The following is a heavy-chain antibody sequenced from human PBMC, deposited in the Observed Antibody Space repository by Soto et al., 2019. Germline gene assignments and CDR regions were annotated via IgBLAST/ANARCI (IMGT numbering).Heavy chain of an antibody. V-gene: IGHV1-2*02. CDR3: GRGRSGQIVVFY. CDR1: GYTFTGHY. D-gene: IGHD1-26*01. CDR2: IGPESGAT. J-gene: IGHJ4*02. Sequence: GASVKVSCKASGYTFTGHYIHWVRQAPEQGPEWMGEIGPESGATRYAEKFQGRVTMTLDTSITTVYMELKNLSPDDTAVYYCGRGRSGQIVVFYWGQGTPVTV.